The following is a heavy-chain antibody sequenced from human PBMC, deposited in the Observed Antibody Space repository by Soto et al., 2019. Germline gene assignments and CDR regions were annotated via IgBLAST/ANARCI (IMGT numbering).Heavy chain of an antibody. J-gene: IGHJ4*02. Sequence: LETLPLTCAVSGYSSSSSNWWGWIRQPPGKGLEWIGYIYYSGTTYYNPSLKSRVTMSVDTSKNQFSLKLTSVTAVDTAVYYCARREIQGPIDYWGQGTLLTVSS. CDR3: ARREIQGPIDY. CDR1: GYSSSSSNW. V-gene: IGHV4-28*01. D-gene: IGHD1-26*01. CDR2: IYYSGTT.